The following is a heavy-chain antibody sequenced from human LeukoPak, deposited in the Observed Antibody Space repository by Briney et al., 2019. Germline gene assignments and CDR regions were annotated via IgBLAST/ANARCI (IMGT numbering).Heavy chain of an antibody. J-gene: IGHJ4*02. CDR2: IYYTGST. D-gene: IGHD6-19*01. V-gene: IGHV4-59*01. Sequence: SETLSLTCTVSGRSISSYYWSWIRQPPGKGLEWIGCIYYTGSTNYNPSLKSRVTISVGTSKNPFSLKLSSVTAADTAVYYCATGRAYSSVDYWGQGTLVTVSS. CDR3: ATGRAYSSVDY. CDR1: GRSISSYY.